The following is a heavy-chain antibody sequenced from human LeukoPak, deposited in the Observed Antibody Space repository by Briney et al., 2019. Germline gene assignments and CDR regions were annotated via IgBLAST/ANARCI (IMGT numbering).Heavy chain of an antibody. CDR1: GGSISSSSYY. D-gene: IGHD2-2*01. J-gene: IGHJ5*02. CDR2: IYYSGST. Sequence: SGPTLVKPSETLSLTCTVSGGSISSSSYYWGWIRQPPGKGLEWIGSIYYSGSTYYNPSLKSRVTISVDTSKNQFSLKLSSVTAADTAVYYCARDRGDCSSTSCYPSWFDPWGQGTLVTVSS. V-gene: IGHV4-39*02. CDR3: ARDRGDCSSTSCYPSWFDP.